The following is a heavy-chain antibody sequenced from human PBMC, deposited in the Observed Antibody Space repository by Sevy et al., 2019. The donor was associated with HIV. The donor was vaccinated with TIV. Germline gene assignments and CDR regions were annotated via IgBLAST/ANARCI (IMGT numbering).Heavy chain of an antibody. D-gene: IGHD6-19*01. CDR2: IYSGGST. CDR3: GGGGGSGWYDAFDI. J-gene: IGHJ3*02. V-gene: IGHV3-53*01. CDR1: GFIVSSKY. Sequence: GGSLRLSCAASGFIVSSKYMSWVRQAPGKGLEWVSLIYSGGSTYYADSVKGRFTISRDNSKNTLDLQRNSGRAEDTAVYYWGGGGGSGWYDAFDIWGQGTKVTVSS.